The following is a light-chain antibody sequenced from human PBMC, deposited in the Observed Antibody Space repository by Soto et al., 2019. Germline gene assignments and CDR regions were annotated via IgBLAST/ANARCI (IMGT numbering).Light chain of an antibody. J-gene: IGKJ2*01. CDR1: QSITTN. CDR3: QQYNNFLSYT. V-gene: IGKV3-15*01. CDR2: AAS. Sequence: EIVMTQSPATLSVSPGERATLSCRASQSITTNLAWYQQKPGQAPRLLIYAASTRATSIPARFSGSGSGTDFTLTISSLQSEDFAVYYCQQYNNFLSYTFGQGTKLEIK.